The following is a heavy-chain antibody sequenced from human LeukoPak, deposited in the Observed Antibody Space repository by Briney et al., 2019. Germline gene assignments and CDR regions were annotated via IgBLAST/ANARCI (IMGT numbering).Heavy chain of an antibody. CDR3: AKDMSVGAARGMDV. CDR2: ISSNSRSI. D-gene: IGHD6-6*01. CDR1: GFTFDDYA. V-gene: IGHV3-9*03. Sequence: GGSLRLSCAASGFTFDDYAMHWVRQAPGKGLEWVSGISSNSRSIGYADSVKGRFTISSDNAKNSLYLQMNSLRGEDMALYYCAKDMSVGAARGMDVWGKGAMVTVSS. J-gene: IGHJ6*03.